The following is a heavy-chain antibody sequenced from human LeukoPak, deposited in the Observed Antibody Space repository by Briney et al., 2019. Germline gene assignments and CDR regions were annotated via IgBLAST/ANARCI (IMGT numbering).Heavy chain of an antibody. D-gene: IGHD2-21*02. CDR1: GYTLTELS. V-gene: IGHV1-24*01. J-gene: IGHJ4*02. CDR3: ATGGLVTGFLH. Sequence: GASVKVSCKVSGYTLTELSIHWVRQAPGKGLEWMGGFDPEDGETIYAQKFQGRGTMTEDTSTDTAYMELSSLRSEDTAVYYCATGGLVTGFLHWGQGTLVTVSS. CDR2: FDPEDGET.